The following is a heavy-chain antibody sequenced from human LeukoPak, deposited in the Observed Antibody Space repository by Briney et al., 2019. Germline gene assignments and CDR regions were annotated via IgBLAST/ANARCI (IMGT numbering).Heavy chain of an antibody. D-gene: IGHD2-2*02. CDR3: ASSQYCSSTSCYRMGHWFDP. Sequence: SEPLSLTCTVSGGSISSDDYYWRWIRQAPGKGLEWIGYIYYSGSTYYNPSLKSRVIISVYTSKNQSSLKLSSVTAADTAVYYCASSQYCSSTSCYRMGHWFDPWGQGTLVTVSS. CDR2: IYYSGST. V-gene: IGHV4-30-4*01. J-gene: IGHJ5*02. CDR1: GGSISSDDYY.